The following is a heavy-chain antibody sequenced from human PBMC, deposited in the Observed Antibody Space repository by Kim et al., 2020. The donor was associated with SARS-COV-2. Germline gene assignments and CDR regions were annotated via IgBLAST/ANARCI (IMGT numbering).Heavy chain of an antibody. CDR2: IYGNDEK. J-gene: IGHJ6*02. V-gene: IGHV2-5*01. Sequence: SGPTLVNPTQTLTLICSFSGFSLTPDRLVGVTWVRQPPGKALEWLALIYGNDEKRYTPSLKSRLTIAKDTTENRVVLTLTNVDPVDTGTYYCAHDSPGLYGFDVWGQGTTVTVSS. CDR1: GFSLTPDRLVG. CDR3: AHDSPGLYGFDV. D-gene: IGHD2-8*01.